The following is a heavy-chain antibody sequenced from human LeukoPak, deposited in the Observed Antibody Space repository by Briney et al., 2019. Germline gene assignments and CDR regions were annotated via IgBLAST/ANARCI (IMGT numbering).Heavy chain of an antibody. J-gene: IGHJ4*02. CDR3: ARHADYGSGSYNPNFDY. Sequence: SETLSLTCTVSGGSISSYYWSWIRQPPGKGLEWIGNIYYSGSTNYNPSLKSRVTISVDTSKNQFSLKLSSVTAADTAVYYCARHADYGSGSYNPNFDYWGQGTLVTVSS. CDR1: GGSISSYY. V-gene: IGHV4-59*08. D-gene: IGHD3-10*01. CDR2: IYYSGST.